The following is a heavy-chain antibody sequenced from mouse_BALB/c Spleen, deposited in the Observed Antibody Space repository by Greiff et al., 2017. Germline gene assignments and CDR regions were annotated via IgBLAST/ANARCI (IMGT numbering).Heavy chain of an antibody. CDR2: INPDSSTI. Sequence: EVLLVESGGGLVQPGGSLKLSCAASGFDFSSYWMSWVRQAPGKGLEWIGEINPDSSTINYTPSLKEKFIISRDNAKNTLYLQMSKVRSEDTALYYCARPYGNYQAWFAYWGQGTLVTVSA. V-gene: IGHV4-1*02. CDR3: ARPYGNYQAWFAY. CDR1: GFDFSSYW. D-gene: IGHD2-1*01. J-gene: IGHJ3*01.